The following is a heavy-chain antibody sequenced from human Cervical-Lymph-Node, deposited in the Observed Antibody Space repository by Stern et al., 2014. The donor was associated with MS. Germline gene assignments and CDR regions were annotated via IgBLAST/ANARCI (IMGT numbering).Heavy chain of an antibody. CDR1: GDSISSSTYD. V-gene: IGHV4-39*01. CDR2: ISYTGMA. CDR3: VRHVIVLVQSAMPEAQNWFDS. J-gene: IGHJ5*01. D-gene: IGHD2-8*02. Sequence: QVQLQESGPGLVKPSETLSLTCTVSGDSISSSTYDWGWIRQPPGKGLEWIGTISYTGMAYYNPSLQRRVPISVDTSQKQASLDMSSATAADTAVYYCVRHVIVLVQSAMPEAQNWFDSWGQGALVTVS.